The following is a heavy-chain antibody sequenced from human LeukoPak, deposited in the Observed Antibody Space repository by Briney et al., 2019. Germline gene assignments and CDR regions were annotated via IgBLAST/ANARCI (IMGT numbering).Heavy chain of an antibody. CDR3: ATQLRLGELSSLFDH. V-gene: IGHV1-46*03. CDR1: GYPFTNYY. J-gene: IGHJ4*02. D-gene: IGHD3-16*02. CDR2: ITSSGGST. Sequence: ASVKVSCKASGYPFTNYYMHWVRQAPGQGLEWMGIITSSGGSTSCTQKFQGRVTMTSDTSTSTVYMELSSLRSEDTAVYYCATQLRLGELSSLFDHWGQGTLVTVSS.